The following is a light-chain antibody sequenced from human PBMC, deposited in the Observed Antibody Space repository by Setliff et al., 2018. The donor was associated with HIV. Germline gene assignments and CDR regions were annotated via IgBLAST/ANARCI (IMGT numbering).Light chain of an antibody. V-gene: IGKV1-5*03. Sequence: DIQMTQSPSTLSASVGDRVTITCRASQSVSSWLAWYQQKPGKAPKLLIYKASNLERGVPSRFSGSGSGIDFTLTISSLQPDDYATYYCQQYNDYPLTFGGGTKVDIK. J-gene: IGKJ4*01. CDR1: QSVSSW. CDR2: KAS. CDR3: QQYNDYPLT.